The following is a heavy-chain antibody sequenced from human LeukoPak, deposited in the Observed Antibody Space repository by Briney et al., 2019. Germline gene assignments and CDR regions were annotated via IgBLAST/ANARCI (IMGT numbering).Heavy chain of an antibody. J-gene: IGHJ6*02. CDR3: AREDDFWSGYYLDYYYGMDV. Sequence: ASVKVSCKASGYTFTSYDINWVRQATGQGLEWMGWMNPNSGSTGYAQKFQGRVTMTRNTSISTAYMELSSLRSEDTAVYYCAREDDFWSGYYLDYYYGMDVWGQGATVTVSS. V-gene: IGHV1-8*01. D-gene: IGHD3-3*01. CDR1: GYTFTSYD. CDR2: MNPNSGST.